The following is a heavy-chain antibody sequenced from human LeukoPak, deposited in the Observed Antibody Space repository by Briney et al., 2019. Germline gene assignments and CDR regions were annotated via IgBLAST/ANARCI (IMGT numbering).Heavy chain of an antibody. CDR3: ARGWRDIVVVVWFDP. D-gene: IGHD2-15*01. CDR1: GYTFTGYY. Sequence: ASVKVSCKASGYTFTGYYMHWVRQAPGQGLEWMGWINPNSGGTNYAQKFQGRVTMTRDTSISTAYMELSRLRSDDTAVYYCARGWRDIVVVVWFDPWGQGTLVTVFS. CDR2: INPNSGGT. V-gene: IGHV1-2*02. J-gene: IGHJ5*02.